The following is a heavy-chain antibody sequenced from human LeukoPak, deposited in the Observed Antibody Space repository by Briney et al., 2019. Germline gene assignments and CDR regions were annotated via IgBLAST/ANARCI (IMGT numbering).Heavy chain of an antibody. D-gene: IGHD6-13*01. CDR2: INPNSGGT. CDR3: ARRIIAAAGLTELETLGY. J-gene: IGHJ4*02. Sequence: ASVKVSCKASGYTFTGYYMHWVRQAPGQGLEWMGWINPNSGGTNYAQKFQGRVTMTRDTSISTAYMELSRLRSDDTAVYYCARRIIAAAGLTELETLGYWGQGTLVTVSS. CDR1: GYTFTGYY. V-gene: IGHV1-2*02.